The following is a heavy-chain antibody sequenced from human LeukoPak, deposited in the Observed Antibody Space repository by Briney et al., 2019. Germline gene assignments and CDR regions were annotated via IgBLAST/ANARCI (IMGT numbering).Heavy chain of an antibody. CDR3: AKKGQADDGGKPD. Sequence: PGGSLRLSCAASGFTFSSYGMHWVRQAPGKGLEWVAFIRYDGSNKYYADSVKGRFTISRDNSKNTLYLQMNNLRVDDTAVYYCAKKGQADDGGKPDWGQGTLVTVSS. J-gene: IGHJ4*02. V-gene: IGHV3-30*02. CDR1: GFTFSSYG. CDR2: IRYDGSNK.